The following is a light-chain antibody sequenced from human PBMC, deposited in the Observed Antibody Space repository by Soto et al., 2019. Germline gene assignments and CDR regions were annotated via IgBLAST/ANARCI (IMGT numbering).Light chain of an antibody. CDR3: QVFASGSRHYV. J-gene: IGLJ1*01. Sequence: SYELTQPPSMSVAPGQTAKITCAGNNIGSKSVNWYQQKPGQAPVLVVYDDTDRPSGIPERFSGSNSGNTATLTISRVEAGDEADYYCQVFASGSRHYVFAVGTKVTVL. CDR1: NIGSKS. CDR2: DDT. V-gene: IGLV3-21*02.